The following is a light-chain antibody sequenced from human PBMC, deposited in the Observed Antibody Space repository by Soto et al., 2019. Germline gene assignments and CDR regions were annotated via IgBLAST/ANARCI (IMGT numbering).Light chain of an antibody. CDR3: QHYNSSPWT. CDR1: QNIYGC. CDR2: DAS. J-gene: IGKJ1*01. Sequence: DTQMTQSPSTLSASVGDRVTITCRATQNIYGCLAWYQQKSGKAPKLLIYDASSLESGVPSRFSGSGFGTEFTVTISSPQPDYFATYYCQHYNSSPWTFGQGTKVEVK. V-gene: IGKV1-5*01.